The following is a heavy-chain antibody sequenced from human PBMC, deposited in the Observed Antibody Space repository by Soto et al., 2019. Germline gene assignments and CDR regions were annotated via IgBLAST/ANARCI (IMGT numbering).Heavy chain of an antibody. J-gene: IGHJ5*02. D-gene: IGHD3-16*01. CDR1: GFTFSSYS. CDR3: VLRNWFDP. Sequence: GGSLRLSCAASGFTFSSYSMNWVRQAPGKGLGWVSSISSSRSYIYYADSVKGRFTISRDNAKNSLYLQMNSLRAEDTAVYYCVLRNWFDPWGQGTLVTVSS. CDR2: ISSSRSYI. V-gene: IGHV3-21*01.